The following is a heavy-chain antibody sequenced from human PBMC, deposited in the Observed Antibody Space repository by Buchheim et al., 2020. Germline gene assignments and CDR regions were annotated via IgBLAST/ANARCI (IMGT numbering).Heavy chain of an antibody. D-gene: IGHD6-6*01. V-gene: IGHV3-30*18. CDR2: ISHDGSNK. CDR3: AKDLARLGREDP. J-gene: IGHJ5*02. Sequence: QVQLVESGGGVVQPGRSLRLSCAASGFIFSNFNIHWVRQAPGKGLEWVAVISHDGSNKYYADSVKGRFTISRDNSKDTLFLQMNGLRADDTAVYYCAKDLARLGREDPWGQGTL. CDR1: GFIFSNFN.